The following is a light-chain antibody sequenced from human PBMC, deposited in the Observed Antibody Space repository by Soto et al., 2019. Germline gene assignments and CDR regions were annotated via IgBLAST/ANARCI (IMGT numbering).Light chain of an antibody. Sequence: DIQMTQSPSSLSASVGDRVTITCRASQSISSYLNWYQQKPGKAPKLLIYAASSWQSGVPSRFSGSGSGTYFNLTISSLQPEDFATYYCQHSYSTPMYTFGQGTKLEIK. V-gene: IGKV1-39*01. J-gene: IGKJ2*01. CDR2: AAS. CDR3: QHSYSTPMYT. CDR1: QSISSY.